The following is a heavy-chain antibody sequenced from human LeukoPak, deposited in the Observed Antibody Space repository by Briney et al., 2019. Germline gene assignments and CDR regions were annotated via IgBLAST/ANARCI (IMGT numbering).Heavy chain of an antibody. CDR3: AKSPSYYYDSSGYSLFDY. V-gene: IGHV3-21*01. D-gene: IGHD3-22*01. Sequence: GGSLRLSCAASGFTFSSYSMNWVRQAPGKGLEWVSSISSSSSYIYYADSVKGRFTISRDNAKNSLYLQMNSLRAEDTAVYYCAKSPSYYYDSSGYSLFDYWGQGTLVTVSS. J-gene: IGHJ4*02. CDR2: ISSSSSYI. CDR1: GFTFSSYS.